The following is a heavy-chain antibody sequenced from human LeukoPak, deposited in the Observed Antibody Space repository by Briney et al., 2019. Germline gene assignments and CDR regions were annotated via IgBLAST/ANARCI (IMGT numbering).Heavy chain of an antibody. CDR2: INHSGST. Sequence: SETLSLSCAVYGGSFSGYYWSWIRQPPGKGLEWIGEINHSGSTNYNPSLKSRVTISVDTSKNQFSLKLSSVTAADTAVYYCARLLKRGGYSSGWYNSDHDYWGQGTLVTVSS. V-gene: IGHV4-34*01. J-gene: IGHJ4*02. D-gene: IGHD6-19*01. CDR3: ARLLKRGGYSSGWYNSDHDY. CDR1: GGSFSGYY.